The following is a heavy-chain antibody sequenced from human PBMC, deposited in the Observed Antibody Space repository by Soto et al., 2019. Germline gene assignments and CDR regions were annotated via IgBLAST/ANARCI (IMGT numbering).Heavy chain of an antibody. CDR3: AREKAVASTGWFDA. Sequence: SETLSLTCTVSGDSISSYFWSWIRQPAGKGLEWIGRVHTSGSTTYNPSLKSRVTMSVDTSKSQFSLKLTSVTAADTAVYYCAREKAVASTGWFDAWGQGTLVTVSS. J-gene: IGHJ5*02. CDR1: GDSISSYF. V-gene: IGHV4-4*07. CDR2: VHTSGST. D-gene: IGHD6-19*01.